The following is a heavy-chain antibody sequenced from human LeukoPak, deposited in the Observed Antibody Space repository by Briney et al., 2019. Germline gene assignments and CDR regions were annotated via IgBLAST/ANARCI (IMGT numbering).Heavy chain of an antibody. CDR2: INPSGGST. J-gene: IGHJ4*02. D-gene: IGHD1-26*01. CDR1: GYTFTSNY. Sequence: ASVTVSCKASGYTFTSNYMLWVRQAPGQGLEWMGIINPSGGSTSYAQKFQGRVTMTRDTSTSTVYMELSSLRSEDTAVYYCARVGGNYPINWGQGSLVTVSS. V-gene: IGHV1-46*01. CDR3: ARVGGNYPIN.